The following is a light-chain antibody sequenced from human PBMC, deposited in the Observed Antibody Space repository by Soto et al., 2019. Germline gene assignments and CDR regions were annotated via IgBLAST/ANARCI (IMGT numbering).Light chain of an antibody. CDR1: QSVSSSY. CDR3: QQDGSSPTWT. V-gene: IGKV3-20*01. Sequence: EIVLTQSPGTLSLSPGERATLSCRASQSVSSSYLAWYQQKPGQAPRLLIYGASSRATDIPDRFSGSGSATELTLTISRLEPEDFAVYYCQQDGSSPTWTCGRGIKVEIK. J-gene: IGKJ1*01. CDR2: GAS.